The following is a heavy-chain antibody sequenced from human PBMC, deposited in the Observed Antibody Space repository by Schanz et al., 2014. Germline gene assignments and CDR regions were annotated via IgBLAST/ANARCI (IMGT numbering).Heavy chain of an antibody. CDR2: IYSSGST. Sequence: DLEESGGGLVQPGGSLRLSCAASGFTVSNSYIHWVRQAPGKGLEWVSTIYSSGSTYYADSVKGRFTISRDNSKNTVYLEMNNVRVDDTAVYYCAKGVGGGLLLGSTFDNWGQGTMVTVTS. CDR1: GFTVSNSY. D-gene: IGHD3-16*01. J-gene: IGHJ3*02. CDR3: AKGVGGGLLLGSTFDN. V-gene: IGHV3-53*01.